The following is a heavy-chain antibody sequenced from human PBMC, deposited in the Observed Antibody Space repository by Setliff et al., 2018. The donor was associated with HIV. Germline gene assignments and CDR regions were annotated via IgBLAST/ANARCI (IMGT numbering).Heavy chain of an antibody. CDR3: ARGRGGYFGGGRYYNLPYFDS. J-gene: IGHJ4*02. V-gene: IGHV5-51*01. CDR2: LYFGDSDP. CDR1: GSGFSTYW. D-gene: IGHD2-15*01. Sequence: PGESLKISCKTSGSGFSTYWVGWVRQMPGKGLEWLGILYFGDSDPKYNPSFEGRVTISDDKSIKTAFLQWRSLQTSDTGIYYCARGRGGYFGGGRYYNLPYFDSWGQGTPVTVSS.